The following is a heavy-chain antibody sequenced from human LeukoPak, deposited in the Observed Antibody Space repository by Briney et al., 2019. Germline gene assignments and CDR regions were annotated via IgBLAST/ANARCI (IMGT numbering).Heavy chain of an antibody. D-gene: IGHD3-22*01. Sequence: GESLKISCQGSGYSFTSYWIGWVRQMPGKGLEWMGMIYPGDSDLRYSPSFQGQVTISADKSTSTAYLQGNSLTAEDPAVYYCAKDSNLISMIVVVLDSWGQGTLVTVSS. J-gene: IGHJ4*02. CDR3: AKDSNLISMIVVVLDS. CDR1: GYSFTSYW. V-gene: IGHV5-51*01. CDR2: IYPGDSDL.